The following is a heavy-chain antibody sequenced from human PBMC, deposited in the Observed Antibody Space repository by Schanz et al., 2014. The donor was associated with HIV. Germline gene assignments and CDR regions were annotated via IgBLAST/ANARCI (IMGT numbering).Heavy chain of an antibody. CDR2: IWYDGKNR. D-gene: IGHD2-2*01. J-gene: IGHJ6*02. V-gene: IGHV3-33*08. Sequence: QVQLVESGGGVVQPGKSLRLSCVASGFTSSSYAMYWARQAPGKGLEWVAVIWYDGKNRDYADSVKGRFTISRDNSKNTLYLQMNRMRTEDTAVYYCARDGAMAFSLGMDVWGQGTTVTVSS. CDR3: ARDGAMAFSLGMDV. CDR1: GFTSSSYA.